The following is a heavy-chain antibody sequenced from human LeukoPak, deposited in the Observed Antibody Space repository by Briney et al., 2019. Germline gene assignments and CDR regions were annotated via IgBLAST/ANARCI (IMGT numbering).Heavy chain of an antibody. CDR3: AMMNKFAYYGSGSYYKFDY. D-gene: IGHD3-10*01. Sequence: GGSLRLSCAASGFTFSSYEMNWVRQAPGKGLEWVSYISSSGSTIYYADSVKGRFTISRDNAKNSLYLQMNSLRAEDTAVYYCAMMNKFAYYGSGSYYKFDYWGQGTLVTVSS. V-gene: IGHV3-48*03. CDR2: ISSSGSTI. CDR1: GFTFSSYE. J-gene: IGHJ4*02.